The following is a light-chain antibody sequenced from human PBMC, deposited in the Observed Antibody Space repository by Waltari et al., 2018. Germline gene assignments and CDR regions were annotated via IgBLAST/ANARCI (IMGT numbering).Light chain of an antibody. V-gene: IGLV2-14*01. CDR1: SNDVGGSGY. CDR3: SSHTSTVPHV. CDR2: EVS. J-gene: IGLJ1*01. Sequence: QSALTQPASVSGSPGQSITISCTGTSNDVGGSGYVSWYQQYPGRAPKLIIYEVSYRPSGISTRVSGSKSCNTASLTIAGLQADDEADYYCSSHTSTVPHVFGTGTRVTV.